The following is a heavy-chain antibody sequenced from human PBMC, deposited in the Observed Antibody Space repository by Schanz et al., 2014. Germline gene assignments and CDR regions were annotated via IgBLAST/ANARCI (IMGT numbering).Heavy chain of an antibody. J-gene: IGHJ4*02. CDR3: AKYRYSVFDFDY. Sequence: VRLVESGGGLAQPGGSLRLSCAASGFSFSTYAMNWVRQAPGKGLEWVSLISGRGDSTHYADSVKGRFTISRDNSKNTLYLQMNSLRAEDTAIYYCAKYRYSVFDFDYWGQGTLVTVSS. V-gene: IGHV3-23*04. D-gene: IGHD3-16*02. CDR2: ISGRGDST. CDR1: GFSFSTYA.